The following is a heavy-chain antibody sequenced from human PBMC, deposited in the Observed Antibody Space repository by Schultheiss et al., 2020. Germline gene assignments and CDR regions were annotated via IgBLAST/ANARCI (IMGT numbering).Heavy chain of an antibody. CDR3: ARDSSGSYYNPEPYGMDV. Sequence: GGSLRLSCAASGFTFSSDWMHWVRQAPGKGLVWVSRIKGDGGGIAYADSVKGRFTISRDNSKNTLYLQMNSLRAEDTAVYYCARDSSGSYYNPEPYGMDVWGQGTTVTVSS. J-gene: IGHJ6*02. CDR1: GFTFSSDW. D-gene: IGHD3-10*01. V-gene: IGHV3-74*01. CDR2: IKGDGGGI.